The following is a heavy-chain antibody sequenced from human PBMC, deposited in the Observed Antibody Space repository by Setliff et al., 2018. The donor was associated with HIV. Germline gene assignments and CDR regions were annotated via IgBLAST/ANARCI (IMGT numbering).Heavy chain of an antibody. CDR1: GYTFTSYD. J-gene: IGHJ4*02. V-gene: IGHV1-8*03. D-gene: IGHD5-12*01. CDR2: MNPNSGNR. CDR3: ARGATITYYFDY. Sequence: VASVKVSCKTSGYTFTSYDINWVRQATGQGLEWMGWMNPNSGNRGYAQKFQGRVTISRNTSISTAYMELSGLRSEDTAVYYCARGATITYYFDYWGQGTLVTVSS.